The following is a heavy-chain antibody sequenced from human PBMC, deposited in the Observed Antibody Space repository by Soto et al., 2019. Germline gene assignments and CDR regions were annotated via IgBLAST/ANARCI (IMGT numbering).Heavy chain of an antibody. D-gene: IGHD4-17*01. Sequence: GESLKISCKGSGYSFTNYWIGWVRQMPGKGLEWMGIINPGDSDIRYSPSFQGQVTISADKSISTAYLQWSSLKASDTAMYYCARHPRPSSTAHGMDGWGQGITVTVSS. CDR2: INPGDSDI. J-gene: IGHJ6*02. CDR1: GYSFTNYW. CDR3: ARHPRPSSTAHGMDG. V-gene: IGHV5-51*01.